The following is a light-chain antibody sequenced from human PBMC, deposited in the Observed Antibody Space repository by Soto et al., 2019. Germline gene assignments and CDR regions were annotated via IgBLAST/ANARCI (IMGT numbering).Light chain of an antibody. V-gene: IGLV2-14*03. J-gene: IGLJ1*01. CDR2: DVS. CDR1: SSDVGAYNY. Sequence: QSALTQPASVSGSPGQSITISCSGTSSDVGAYNYVSWYQQHPGKAPKLIIYDVSTRPSGISNRFSGSKSGDTASLTISGLQAEDEAIYCCSSYTSSTAYLFGTGTKLTVL. CDR3: SSYTSSTAYL.